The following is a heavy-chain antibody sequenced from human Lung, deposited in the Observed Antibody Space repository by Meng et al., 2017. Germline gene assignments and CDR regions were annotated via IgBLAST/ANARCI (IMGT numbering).Heavy chain of an antibody. V-gene: IGHV1-69*10. Sequence: QVQRVQAGAEGKKPGSAVKVYGKASGGTFSSDASSWVRQAPGQGLEWMGGIIPILGIANYAQKFQGRVTITADKSTSTAYMELSSLRSEDTAVYYCARGSYCGGDCYFLFDYWGQGTLVTVSS. D-gene: IGHD2-21*02. CDR1: GGTFSSDA. J-gene: IGHJ4*02. CDR2: IIPILGIA. CDR3: ARGSYCGGDCYFLFDY.